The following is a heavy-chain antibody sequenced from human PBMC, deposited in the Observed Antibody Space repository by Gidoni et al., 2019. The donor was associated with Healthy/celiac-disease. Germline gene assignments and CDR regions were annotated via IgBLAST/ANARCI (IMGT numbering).Heavy chain of an antibody. CDR3: AREMVYAIHNYYYGMDV. V-gene: IGHV1-46*03. Sequence: QVQLVQSGAEVKKPGASVKVSCKASGYTFTSYYMHWVRQAPGQGLEWMGIINPSGGSTSYAQKFQGRVTMTRDTSTSTVYMELSSLRSEDTAVYYCAREMVYAIHNYYYGMDVWGQGTTVTVSS. J-gene: IGHJ6*02. CDR1: GYTFTSYY. D-gene: IGHD2-8*01. CDR2: INPSGGST.